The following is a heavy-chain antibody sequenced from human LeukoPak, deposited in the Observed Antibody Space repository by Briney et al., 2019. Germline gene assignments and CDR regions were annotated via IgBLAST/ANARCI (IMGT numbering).Heavy chain of an antibody. D-gene: IGHD2-21*01. CDR3: ARSLGGDNFDF. J-gene: IGHJ3*01. V-gene: IGHV1-8*01. CDR2: MNPNSGNT. Sequence: ASVKVSCKASGYTFTSYDINWVRQATGQGLEWMGWMNPNSGNTGYAQKLQGRVTMTTDTSTRTAYMEMRSLRSDDTAVYYCARSLGGDNFDFWGQGTMVTVSS. CDR1: GYTFTSYD.